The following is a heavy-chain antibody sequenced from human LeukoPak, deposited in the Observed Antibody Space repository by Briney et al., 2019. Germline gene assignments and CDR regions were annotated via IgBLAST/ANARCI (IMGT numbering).Heavy chain of an antibody. Sequence: PGGSLRLSCAASGFTFSTYGMHWVRQAPGKGLEWVANIKQDGSEKYYVDSVKGRFTISRDNAKNSLYLQMNSLRAEDTAVYYCARGRSVAAGTTTISPFDYWGQGTLVTVSS. CDR2: IKQDGSEK. D-gene: IGHD6-13*01. V-gene: IGHV3-7*01. CDR1: GFTFSTYG. CDR3: ARGRSVAAGTTTISPFDY. J-gene: IGHJ4*02.